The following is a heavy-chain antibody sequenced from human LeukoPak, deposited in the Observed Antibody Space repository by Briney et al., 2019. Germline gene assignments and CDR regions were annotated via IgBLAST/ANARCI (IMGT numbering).Heavy chain of an antibody. CDR3: AREGIAAAGTYAFDI. V-gene: IGHV1-2*02. CDR2: INPNSGGT. D-gene: IGHD6-13*01. J-gene: IGHJ3*02. CDR1: GHTFTGYY. Sequence: ASVKVSCKASGHTFTGYYMHWVRQAPGQGLEWMGWINPNSGGTNYAQKFQGRVTMTRDTSISTAYMELSRLRSDDTAVYYCAREGIAAAGTYAFDIWGRGTMVTVSS.